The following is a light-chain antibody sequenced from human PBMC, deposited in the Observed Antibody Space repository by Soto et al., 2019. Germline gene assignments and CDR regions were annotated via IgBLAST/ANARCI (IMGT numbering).Light chain of an antibody. CDR1: SSDFGGYKY. Sequence: QSALTQPRSVSGSPGQSVSISCAGTSSDFGGYKYVSWYQQHPGKAPKLMIFDVSERPSGVPDRFSGSKSGNTASLTISGLRAEDEADYFCCSYVGGWVFGGGTKLTVI. V-gene: IGLV2-11*01. CDR2: DVS. J-gene: IGLJ3*02. CDR3: CSYVGGWV.